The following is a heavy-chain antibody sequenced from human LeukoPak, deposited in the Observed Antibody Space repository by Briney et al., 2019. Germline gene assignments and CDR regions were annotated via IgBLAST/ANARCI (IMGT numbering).Heavy chain of an antibody. CDR2: ISSDGTST. CDR3: AKDNYYDTSGYRD. D-gene: IGHD3-22*01. Sequence: GGSLRLSCVASGFTFSSYWMHWVRQAPGKGLVWVSRISSDGTSTTYADSVKGRFTISRDDAKNTLYLQMNSLRAEDTAVYYCAKDNYYDTSGYRDWGQGTLVTVSS. J-gene: IGHJ4*02. V-gene: IGHV3-74*01. CDR1: GFTFSSYW.